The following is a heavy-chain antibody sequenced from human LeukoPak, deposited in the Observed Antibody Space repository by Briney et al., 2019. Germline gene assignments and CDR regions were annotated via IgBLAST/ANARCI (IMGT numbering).Heavy chain of an antibody. CDR2: INHSGST. J-gene: IGHJ5*02. CDR3: AREFSILTGYYPVGDWFDP. V-gene: IGHV4-34*01. Sequence: PSETLSLTCAVYGGSFSGYYWSWIRQPPGEGLEWIGEINHSGSTNYNPSLKSRVTISVDTSKNQFSLKLSSVTAADTAVYYCAREFSILTGYYPVGDWFDPWGQGTLVTVSS. CDR1: GGSFSGYY. D-gene: IGHD3-9*01.